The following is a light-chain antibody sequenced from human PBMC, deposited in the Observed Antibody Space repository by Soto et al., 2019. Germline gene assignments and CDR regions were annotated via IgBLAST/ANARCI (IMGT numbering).Light chain of an antibody. CDR1: QGVTKY. Sequence: EIVLTQSPATLSLSPGESATLSCRASQGVTKYLVWYQQKPGQAPRLLISDASYRATGIPARFSGSGSGTDFTLTISSLEPEDFALYYCQQRSNWPITFGQGTRLEIK. CDR3: QQRSNWPIT. V-gene: IGKV3-11*01. J-gene: IGKJ5*01. CDR2: DAS.